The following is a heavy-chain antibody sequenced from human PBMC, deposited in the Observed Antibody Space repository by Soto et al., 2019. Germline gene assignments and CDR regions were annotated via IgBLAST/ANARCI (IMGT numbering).Heavy chain of an antibody. CDR2: ISSSSSYT. CDR3: ARVRFLEWLLPVLDYFDY. CDR1: GFTFSDYY. J-gene: IGHJ4*02. D-gene: IGHD3-3*01. Sequence: PGGSLRLSCAASGFTFSDYYMSWIRQAPGKGLEWVSYISSSSSYTNYADSVKGRFTISRDNAKNSLYLQMNSLRAEDTAVYYCARVRFLEWLLPVLDYFDYWGQGTLVTVSS. V-gene: IGHV3-11*06.